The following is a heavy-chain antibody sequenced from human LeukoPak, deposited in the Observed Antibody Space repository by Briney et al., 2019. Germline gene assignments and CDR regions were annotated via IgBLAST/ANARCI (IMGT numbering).Heavy chain of an antibody. Sequence: GGSLRLSCAASGFTFSSYWMHWVRQAPGKGLVWVSRINSDGSSTSYADSVKGRFTISRDNAKNTLYLQMNSLRAEDTAVYYCARGSVVVVAAGAFDIWGQGTMVTVSS. V-gene: IGHV3-74*01. J-gene: IGHJ3*02. D-gene: IGHD2-15*01. CDR3: ARGSVVVVAAGAFDI. CDR2: INSDGSST. CDR1: GFTFSSYW.